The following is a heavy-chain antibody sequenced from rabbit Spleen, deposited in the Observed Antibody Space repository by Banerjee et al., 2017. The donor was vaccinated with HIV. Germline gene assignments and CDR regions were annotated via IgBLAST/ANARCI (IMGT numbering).Heavy chain of an antibody. CDR2: IDAGSGNT. V-gene: IGHV1S45*01. J-gene: IGHJ4*01. D-gene: IGHD1-1*01. CDR1: GFSLTKNYM. CDR3: ARRYTGGSGYGSGYFTL. Sequence: QEQLEESGGGLVTPGGTLTLTCKASGFSLTKNYMMCWVRQAPGKGPEWIACIDAGSGNTYYASWAKGRFTISKTSTTVDLKITSLTAADTATYFCARRYTGGSGYGSGYFTLWGPGTLVTVS.